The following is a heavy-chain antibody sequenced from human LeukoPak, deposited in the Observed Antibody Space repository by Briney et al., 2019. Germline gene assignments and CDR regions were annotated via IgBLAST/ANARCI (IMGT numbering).Heavy chain of an antibody. CDR1: GFTFNNYW. CDR2: IRYDGSEK. D-gene: IGHD6-13*01. Sequence: PGGSLRLSCEASGFTFNNYWMSWVRQAPGKGLEWVANIRYDGSEKYYVDSVKGRFTISRDNSKNTLYLQMNSLRAEDTAVYYCAKDPRPGIAAAGPSVAFDIWGQGTMVTVSS. J-gene: IGHJ3*02. V-gene: IGHV3-7*03. CDR3: AKDPRPGIAAAGPSVAFDI.